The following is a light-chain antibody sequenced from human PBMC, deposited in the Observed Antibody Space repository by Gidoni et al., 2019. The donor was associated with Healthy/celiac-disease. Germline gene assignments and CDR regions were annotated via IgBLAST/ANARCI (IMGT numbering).Light chain of an antibody. V-gene: IGKV3-20*01. CDR3: QQYGSSPPIT. Sequence: DIVLTQHPGTLYLSPGERASLSCRASQCINSSYLAWYQQKPDQAPGLLIYSASSRTTDSPDRFSGSGSGTDFTLTISRLRPEDFAVYYYQQYGSSPPITFGQGTRLEIK. CDR1: QCINSSY. J-gene: IGKJ5*01. CDR2: SAS.